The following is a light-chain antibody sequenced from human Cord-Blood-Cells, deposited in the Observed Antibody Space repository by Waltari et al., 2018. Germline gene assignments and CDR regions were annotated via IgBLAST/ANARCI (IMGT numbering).Light chain of an antibody. CDR1: SLRSYY. J-gene: IGLJ1*01. CDR2: GKN. V-gene: IGLV3-19*01. Sequence: SSELTQDPAVSVALGQTVRSTCQGASLRSYYASWYQQKPGQAPVLVIYGKNNRPSGIPDRFSGSSSGNKASLTITGAQAEDEADYYCNSRDSSGNHYVFGTGTKVTVL. CDR3: NSRDSSGNHYV.